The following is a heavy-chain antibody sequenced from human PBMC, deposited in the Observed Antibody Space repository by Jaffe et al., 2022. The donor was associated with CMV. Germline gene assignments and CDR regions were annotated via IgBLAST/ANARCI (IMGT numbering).Heavy chain of an antibody. Sequence: QVQLQQWGAGLLKPSETLSLTCAVYGGSFSGYYWSWIRQPPGKGLEWIGEINHSGSTNYNPSLKSRVTISVDTSKNQFSLKLSSVTAADTAVYYCARGGIVVVVAATSEYFQHWGQGTLVTVSS. D-gene: IGHD2-15*01. CDR3: ARGGIVVVVAATSEYFQH. V-gene: IGHV4-34*01. CDR1: GGSFSGYY. CDR2: INHSGST. J-gene: IGHJ1*01.